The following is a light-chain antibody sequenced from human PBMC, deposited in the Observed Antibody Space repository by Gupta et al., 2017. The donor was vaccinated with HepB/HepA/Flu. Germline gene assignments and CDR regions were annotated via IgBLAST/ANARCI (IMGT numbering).Light chain of an antibody. CDR3: QAWDTGILV. CDR2: LNNDGSH. CDR1: SGHSSNA. Sequence: QLVLTQSPSASASLGASVKLTCPLSSGHSSNAVAWHQQQPEKGPRYLMRLNNDGSHIKGDGIPDRFSGSSSGAERYLTISNLQSEDEADYYCQAWDTGILVFGTGTTVTVL. V-gene: IGLV4-69*01. J-gene: IGLJ1*01.